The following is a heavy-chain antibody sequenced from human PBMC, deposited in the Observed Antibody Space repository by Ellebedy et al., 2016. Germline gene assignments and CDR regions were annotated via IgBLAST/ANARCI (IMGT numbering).Heavy chain of an antibody. CDR1: GYTFTSYA. D-gene: IGHD5-18*01. CDR2: INAGNGNT. CDR3: AREDTAMEDDAFDI. Sequence: ASVKVSCKASGYTFTSYAMHWVRQAPGQRLEWMGWINAGNGNTKYSQKFQGRVTINRDTSASTAYMELSSLRSEDTAVYYCAREDTAMEDDAFDIWGQGTMVTVSS. J-gene: IGHJ3*02. V-gene: IGHV1-3*01.